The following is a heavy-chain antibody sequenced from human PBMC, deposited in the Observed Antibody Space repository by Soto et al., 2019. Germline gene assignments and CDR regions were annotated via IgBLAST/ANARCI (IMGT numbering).Heavy chain of an antibody. CDR2: ISTYNGNT. Sequence: GASVNVSCKASGYTFTTYDISWVRQAPGQGLEWMGRISTYNGNTNYPQSLQGRLTMTTDTSTTTAYMELRNLRSDDTAVYYCARDPYHVLMVNAPNLYGMDVWGQGTTVTVSS. D-gene: IGHD2-8*01. V-gene: IGHV1-18*01. J-gene: IGHJ6*02. CDR1: GYTFTTYD. CDR3: ARDPYHVLMVNAPNLYGMDV.